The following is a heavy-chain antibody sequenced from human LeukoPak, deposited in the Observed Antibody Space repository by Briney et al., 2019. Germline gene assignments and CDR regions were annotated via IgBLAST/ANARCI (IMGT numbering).Heavy chain of an antibody. CDR2: ISGSGSST. CDR3: ANEGRTRNWNYSQAKPVY. J-gene: IGHJ4*02. D-gene: IGHD1-7*01. Sequence: GGTLSLSCAVSGFTFSSYGMSWVRQAPGKGLEWVSAISGSGSSTYYAATVKGRFTISRDNSKNTLYLQMNSLRAEDTAVYYCANEGRTRNWNYSQAKPVYWGQGTLVTVSA. CDR1: GFTFSSYG. V-gene: IGHV3-23*01.